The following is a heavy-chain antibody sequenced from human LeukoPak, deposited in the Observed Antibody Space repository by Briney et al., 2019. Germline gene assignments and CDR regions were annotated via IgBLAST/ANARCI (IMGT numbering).Heavy chain of an antibody. CDR1: GYTLTELS. D-gene: IGHD2-2*01. CDR2: VDPEDGET. J-gene: IGHJ5*02. Sequence: ASVKVSCKVSGYTLTELSMHWVRQAPGKGLEWMGRVDPEDGETIYAEKFQGRVTITADTSTDTAYMELSSLRSEDTAVYYCARYCSSTSCYEEWFDPWGQGTLVTVSS. V-gene: IGHV1-24*01. CDR3: ARYCSSTSCYEEWFDP.